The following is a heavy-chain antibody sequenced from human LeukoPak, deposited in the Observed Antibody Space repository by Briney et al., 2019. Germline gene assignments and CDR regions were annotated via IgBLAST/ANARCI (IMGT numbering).Heavy chain of an antibody. D-gene: IGHD4-17*01. CDR2: VGTDADT. J-gene: IGHJ4*02. CDR1: GFTFSIYA. V-gene: IGHV3-23*01. CDR3: AKEMLASTVTYEGGLFDY. Sequence: QTGGSLRLSCLASGFTFSIYAMDWVRQAPGQGLKWVSAVGTDADTYYADSVRGRFTISRDNSKNTLYLQMNSLRAEDTAVYYCAKEMLASTVTYEGGLFDYWGQGTLVTVSS.